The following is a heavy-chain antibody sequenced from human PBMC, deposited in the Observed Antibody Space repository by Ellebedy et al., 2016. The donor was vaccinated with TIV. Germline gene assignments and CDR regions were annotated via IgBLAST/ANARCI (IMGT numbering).Heavy chain of an antibody. CDR3: AREWAESAFDI. J-gene: IGHJ3*02. D-gene: IGHD1-26*01. Sequence: GGSLRLSCAASGFTFSSYGMHWVRQAPGKGLEWVAVIWLDRSYIYYRDSVKGRFTISRDNFKNTLYLQMNSLRAEDTAVYYCAREWAESAFDIWGQGTMVAVSS. CDR2: IWLDRSYI. CDR1: GFTFSSYG. V-gene: IGHV3-33*01.